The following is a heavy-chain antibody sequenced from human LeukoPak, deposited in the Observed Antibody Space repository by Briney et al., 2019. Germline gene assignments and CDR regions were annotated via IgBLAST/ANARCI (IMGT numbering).Heavy chain of an antibody. CDR3: ARDITGPPTYYYYYMDV. D-gene: IGHD2-8*02. V-gene: IGHV4-4*07. J-gene: IGHJ6*03. CDR2: LHASGGA. CDR1: GDSFSSYF. Sequence: SETLSLTCNVSGDSFSSYFWSWIRQPAGKGLEWIGRLHASGGANYNPSLKSRVTMSLDTSRSQFSLKLMSVTAADSAVYYCARDITGPPTYYYYYMDVWGKGTTVTVSS.